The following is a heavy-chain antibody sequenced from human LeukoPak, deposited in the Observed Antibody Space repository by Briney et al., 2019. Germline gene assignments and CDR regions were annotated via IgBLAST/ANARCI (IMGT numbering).Heavy chain of an antibody. J-gene: IGHJ5*02. CDR1: GFTFSSYG. CDR2: ISYDGSNK. V-gene: IGHV3-30*19. CDR3: ARTYYYDSSGYSSWFDP. D-gene: IGHD3-22*01. Sequence: GGSLRLSCAASGFTFSSYGMHWVRQAPGKGLEWVAVISYDGSNKYYADSVKGRFTISRDNSKNTLCLQMNSLRAEDTAVYYCARTYYYDSSGYSSWFDPWGQGTLVTVSS.